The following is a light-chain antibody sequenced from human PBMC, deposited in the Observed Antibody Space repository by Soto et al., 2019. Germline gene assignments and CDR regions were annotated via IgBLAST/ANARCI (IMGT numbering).Light chain of an antibody. Sequence: EIVMTQSPAPLSVSPGERATLSCRASQSVSSKLAWYQQKPGQAPRLLIYGESTRATGIPARFSGSGSGTECTLTISSLQSEDVAVYYCQQYNNWPWTLGQGTKVDIK. V-gene: IGKV3-15*01. J-gene: IGKJ1*01. CDR2: GES. CDR1: QSVSSK. CDR3: QQYNNWPWT.